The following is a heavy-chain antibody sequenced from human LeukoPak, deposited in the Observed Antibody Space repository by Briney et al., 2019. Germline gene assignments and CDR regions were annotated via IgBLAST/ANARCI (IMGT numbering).Heavy chain of an antibody. CDR1: GFTFSSYG. J-gene: IGHJ4*02. D-gene: IGHD2-2*01. CDR3: AKDNPIEEVPGLGPGQ. CDR2: IRSDGSEN. Sequence: TGRSLRLSCAASGFTFSSYGMHWVRQAPGKGLEWVAVIRSDGSENFYGESVKGRFTISRDNSKNTLYLQMNSLRAEDTAVYYCAKDNPIEEVPGLGPGQWGQGTLVTVSS. V-gene: IGHV3-30*18.